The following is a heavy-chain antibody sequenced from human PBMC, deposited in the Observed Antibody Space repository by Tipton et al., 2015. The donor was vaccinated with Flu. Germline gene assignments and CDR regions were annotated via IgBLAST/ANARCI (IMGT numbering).Heavy chain of an antibody. Sequence: LRLSCTVSGGSISSYYWSWIRQPPGKGLEWIGYIYYSGSTNYNPSLKSRVTISVDTSKNQFSLKLSSVTAADTAVYYCARVPGDHGHFGYWGQGTLVTVSS. D-gene: IGHD7-27*01. CDR2: IYYSGST. CDR3: ARVPGDHGHFGY. CDR1: GGSISSYY. J-gene: IGHJ4*02. V-gene: IGHV4-59*01.